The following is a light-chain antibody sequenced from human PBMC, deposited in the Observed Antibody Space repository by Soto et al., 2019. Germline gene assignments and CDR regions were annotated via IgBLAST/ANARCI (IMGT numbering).Light chain of an antibody. CDR2: EVS. CDR1: SSYVGGYTY. CDR3: SSYTSSSTLV. V-gene: IGLV2-14*01. Sequence: HSALAPASPGKGIHRESPSTPTPRTSSYVGGYTYVSWYQQHPGKAPKLMIYEVSNRPSGVSNRFSGSKSGNTASLTISGLQAEDEAEYYCSSYTSSSTLVFGGG. J-gene: IGLJ2*01.